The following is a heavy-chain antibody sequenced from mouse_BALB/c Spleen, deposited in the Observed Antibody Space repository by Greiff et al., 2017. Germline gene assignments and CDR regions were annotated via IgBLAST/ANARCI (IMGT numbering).Heavy chain of an antibody. J-gene: IGHJ4*01. CDR2: ISSGSSTI. Sequence: EVKLVESGGGLVQPGGSRKLSCAASGFTFSSFGMHWVRQAPEKGLEWVAYISSGSSTIYYADTVKGRFTISRDNPKNTLFLQMTSLRSEDTAMYYCARGRWDGAYAMDYWGQGTSVTVSS. CDR3: ARGRWDGAYAMDY. CDR1: GFTFSSFG. D-gene: IGHD4-1*01. V-gene: IGHV5-17*02.